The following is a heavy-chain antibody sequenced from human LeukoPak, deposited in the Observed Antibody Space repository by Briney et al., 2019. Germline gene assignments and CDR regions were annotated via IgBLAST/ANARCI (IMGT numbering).Heavy chain of an antibody. J-gene: IGHJ4*02. Sequence: GGSLRLSCAASGFTFSSYWMSWVRQAPGKGLEWVANIKQDGSEKYYVDSVKGRFTISRDNAKNSLYLQMNSLRAEDTAVYYCARGSDYYDSSGYYLWVFDYWGQGTLVTVSS. CDR1: GFTFSSYW. CDR3: ARGSDYYDSSGYYLWVFDY. V-gene: IGHV3-7*03. D-gene: IGHD3-22*01. CDR2: IKQDGSEK.